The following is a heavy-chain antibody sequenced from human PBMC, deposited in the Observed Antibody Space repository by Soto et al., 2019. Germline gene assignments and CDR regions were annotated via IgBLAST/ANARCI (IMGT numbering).Heavy chain of an antibody. CDR2: IKQDGSEK. V-gene: IGHV3-7*01. Sequence: GGSLRLSCAASGFTFSSYWMSWVRQAPGKGLEWVANIKQDGSEKYYVDSVKGRFTISRDNAKNSLYLQMNSLRAEDTAVYYCAREEGLLSGGGIDMVYAISPMDYYYYMDVWGKGTTVTVSS. J-gene: IGHJ6*03. CDR3: AREEGLLSGGGIDMVYAISPMDYYYYMDV. CDR1: GFTFSSYW. D-gene: IGHD2-8*01.